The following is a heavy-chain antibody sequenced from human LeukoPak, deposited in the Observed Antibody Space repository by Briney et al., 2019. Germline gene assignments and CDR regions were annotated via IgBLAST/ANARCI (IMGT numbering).Heavy chain of an antibody. CDR1: GYNFIGHY. V-gene: IGHV1-2*02. D-gene: IGHD3-9*01. CDR3: TSLYDVLTGHYRFDY. Sequence: ASVKVSCKASGYNFIGHYMHWVRQAPGQGLEWTGWINPNSGGTKYSQKFQGRVTMTRDTSISTAYMELSRLRSDDTATYYCTSLYDVLTGHYRFDYWGQGTLVTVFS. J-gene: IGHJ4*02. CDR2: INPNSGGT.